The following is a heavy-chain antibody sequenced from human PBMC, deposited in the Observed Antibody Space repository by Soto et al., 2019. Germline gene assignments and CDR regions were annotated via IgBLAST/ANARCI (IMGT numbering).Heavy chain of an antibody. V-gene: IGHV3-30-3*01. CDR2: ISYDGSNK. J-gene: IGHJ6*02. Sequence: GGSLRLSCAASGFTFSSYAMHWVRQAPGKGLEWVAVISYDGSNKYYADAVKGRFTISRDNSKNTLYLQMNSLRAEDTAVYYCARDRRSSGSIFYYYYGMDVWGQGTTVTVSS. CDR3: ARDRRSSGSIFYYYYGMDV. D-gene: IGHD2-21*01. CDR1: GFTFSSYA.